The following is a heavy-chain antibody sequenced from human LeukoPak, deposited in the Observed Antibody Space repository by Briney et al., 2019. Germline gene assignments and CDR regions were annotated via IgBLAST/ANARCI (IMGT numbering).Heavy chain of an antibody. V-gene: IGHV4-30-4*01. Sequence: SQTLSLTCTVSGGSISSGDYYWSWIRQPPGKGLEWIEYIYYSGSTYYNPSLKSRVTISVDTSKNQFSLKLSSVTAADTAVYYCARDAGSHHDAFDIWGQGTMVTVFS. J-gene: IGHJ3*02. CDR3: ARDAGSHHDAFDI. CDR1: GGSISSGDYY. D-gene: IGHD2-15*01. CDR2: IYYSGST.